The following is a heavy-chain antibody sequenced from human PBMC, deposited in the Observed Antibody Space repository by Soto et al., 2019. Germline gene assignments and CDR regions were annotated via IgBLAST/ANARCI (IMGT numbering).Heavy chain of an antibody. J-gene: IGHJ4*01. CDR1: GFTFSSYA. Sequence: GGSLRLSCAASGFTFSSYAMSWVRQAPGKGLEWVSAISGSGGSTYYADSVKGRFTISRDNSKNTLYLQMNSLRAEDTAVYYCAKYSAITKLVAVITSLDYSGHGTLLTVSS. D-gene: IGHD3-22*01. CDR2: ISGSGGST. CDR3: AKYSAITKLVAVITSLDY. V-gene: IGHV3-23*01.